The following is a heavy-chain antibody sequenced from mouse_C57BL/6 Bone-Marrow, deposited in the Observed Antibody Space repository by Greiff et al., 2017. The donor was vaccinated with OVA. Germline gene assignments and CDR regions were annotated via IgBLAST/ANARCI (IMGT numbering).Heavy chain of an antibody. CDR2: IHPNSGST. D-gene: IGHD1-1*01. Sequence: QVQLQQPGAELVKPGASVKLSCKASGYTFTSYWMHWVKQRPGQGLEWIGMIHPNSGSTNYNEKFKSKATLTVDKSSSTAYMQLSSLTSEDSAVYYCARGDYYGSSYRYFDVWFAYWGQGTLVTVSA. CDR3: ARGDYYGSSYRYFDVWFAY. CDR1: GYTFTSYW. J-gene: IGHJ3*01. V-gene: IGHV1-64*01.